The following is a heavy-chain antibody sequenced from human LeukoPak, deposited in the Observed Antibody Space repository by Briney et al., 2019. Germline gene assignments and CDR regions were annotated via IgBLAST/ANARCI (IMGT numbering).Heavy chain of an antibody. Sequence: GGSLRLSRAASGFTFSSYSMNWVRQAPGKGLEWVSYISSSSSTIYYADSVKGRFTISRDNAKNTLYLQMNSLRAEDTAVYYCARDFSETKYSSYYYFDYWGQGTLVTVSS. CDR3: ARDFSETKYSSYYYFDY. D-gene: IGHD6-19*01. J-gene: IGHJ4*02. CDR2: ISSSSSTI. V-gene: IGHV3-48*04. CDR1: GFTFSSYS.